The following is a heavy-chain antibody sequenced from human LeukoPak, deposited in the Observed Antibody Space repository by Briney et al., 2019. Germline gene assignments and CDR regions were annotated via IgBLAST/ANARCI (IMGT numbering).Heavy chain of an antibody. D-gene: IGHD6-13*01. CDR3: ARVRDSSSWSFDY. Sequence: ASVKVSCKASGYTFTGYYMHWVRQAPGQGLEWMGWINPNSGGTNYAQKFQGRVTMTRDTSISTAYMELSRLRSDDTAVYYCARVRDSSSWSFDYWGQGTLVTVSS. CDR1: GYTFTGYY. J-gene: IGHJ4*02. CDR2: INPNSGGT. V-gene: IGHV1-2*02.